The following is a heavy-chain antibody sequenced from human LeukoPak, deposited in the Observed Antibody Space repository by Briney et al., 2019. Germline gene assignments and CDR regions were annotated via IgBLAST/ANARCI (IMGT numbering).Heavy chain of an antibody. V-gene: IGHV4-34*01. D-gene: IGHD5-18*01. Sequence: SETLSLTCAVYGGSFSDYYWSWIRQSPGKGLEWIGEINHSGSTNYNPSLKSRVTISVDTSKNQFSLKLSSVTAADTAVYYCARRYGYFDYWGQGTLVTVSS. J-gene: IGHJ4*02. CDR1: GGSFSDYY. CDR2: INHSGST. CDR3: ARRYGYFDY.